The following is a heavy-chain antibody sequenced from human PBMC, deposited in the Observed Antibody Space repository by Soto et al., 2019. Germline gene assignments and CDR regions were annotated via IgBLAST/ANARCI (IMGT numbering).Heavy chain of an antibody. Sequence: GGSLILSCAASGFSFSTYAMSWVRQSPGKGLEWVSGISGSGGTTYYADSVKGRFTISRDNSKNTLYLQVNSLRVEDTAVYYCAKDQAAASTISRYFQHWGQGTLVTVS. CDR2: ISGSGGTT. V-gene: IGHV3-23*01. CDR1: GFSFSTYA. D-gene: IGHD6-13*01. J-gene: IGHJ1*01. CDR3: AKDQAAASTISRYFQH.